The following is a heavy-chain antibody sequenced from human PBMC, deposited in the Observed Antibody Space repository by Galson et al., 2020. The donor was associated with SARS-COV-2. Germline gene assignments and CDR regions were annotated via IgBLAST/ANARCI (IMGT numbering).Heavy chain of an antibody. Sequence: SSETLSLTYTVSGGSISASYLIWIRQPPAGGLEWIAYVFYIGSTHYNPSLKGRFTISVDRSKNRFSLNLTSVTAADTAVYYCAKDRGLRITMIRGLHEIHYFDYWGPGTLVTVSS. V-gene: IGHV4-59*12. J-gene: IGHJ4*02. CDR3: AKDRGLRITMIRGLHEIHYFDY. CDR2: VFYIGST. D-gene: IGHD3-10*01. CDR1: GGSISASY.